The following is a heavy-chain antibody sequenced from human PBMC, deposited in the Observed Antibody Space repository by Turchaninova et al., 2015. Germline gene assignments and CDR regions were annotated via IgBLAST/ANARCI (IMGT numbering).Heavy chain of an antibody. CDR2: IYYSGST. V-gene: IGHV4-59*01. Sequence: QVQLQESGPGLVKPSETLSLTCTVSGGSISSYYWSWIRQPPGKGLEWVGYIYYSGSTTYNPSLKSRVTILVDTSKNHFSLKLGSGTAADTAVYYCAREFGTRRRYFDYWGQGTLVTVSS. CDR1: GGSISSYY. CDR3: AREFGTRRRYFDY. D-gene: IGHD3-10*01. J-gene: IGHJ4*02.